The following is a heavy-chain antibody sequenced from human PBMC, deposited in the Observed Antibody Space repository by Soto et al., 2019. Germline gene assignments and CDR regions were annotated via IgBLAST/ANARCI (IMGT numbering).Heavy chain of an antibody. CDR3: ARLPIMTTVTHSLDN. D-gene: IGHD4-17*01. CDR1: GFTFTSYA. V-gene: IGHV3-23*01. J-gene: IGHJ4*02. Sequence: EVQLLESGGGLEQPGGSLRLSCAASGFTFTSYAMGWVRQAPGKGLEWVSSISGGADITNYADSVKGRFTISIDNSRDTLYLQMNSLRVEDTALYYCARLPIMTTVTHSLDNWGQGALVTVSS. CDR2: ISGGADIT.